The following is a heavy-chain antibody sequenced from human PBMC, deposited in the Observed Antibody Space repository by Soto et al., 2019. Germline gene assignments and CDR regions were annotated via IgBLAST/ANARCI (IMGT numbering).Heavy chain of an antibody. CDR2: IYYSGTT. D-gene: IGHD3-10*01. Sequence: SETLSLTCTVSGGYLRSGDYYWRWIRPPPGKGLEWIGYIYYSGTTNYNPSLNSRVTMSVDTSKNQFSLKVNSVTAADTAVYYCARESYYGSGATVVAYWGQGTLVTVSS. J-gene: IGHJ4*02. V-gene: IGHV4-61*08. CDR3: ARESYYGSGATVVAY. CDR1: GGYLRSGDYY.